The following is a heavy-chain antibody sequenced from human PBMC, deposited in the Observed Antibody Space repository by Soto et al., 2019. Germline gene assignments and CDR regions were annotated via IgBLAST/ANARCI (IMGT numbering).Heavy chain of an antibody. CDR3: ARAASRGGMIVVLITPSPIDWFDP. Sequence: PSETLSLTCTVSGGSISSGGYYWSWIRQHPGKGLEWIEYIYYSGSTYYNPSLKSRVTISVDTSKNQFSLNLSSVTAADTAIYYCARAASRGGMIVVLITPSPIDWFDPWGQGTLVTVSS. J-gene: IGHJ5*02. CDR1: GGSISSGGYY. V-gene: IGHV4-31*03. CDR2: IYYSGST. D-gene: IGHD3-22*01.